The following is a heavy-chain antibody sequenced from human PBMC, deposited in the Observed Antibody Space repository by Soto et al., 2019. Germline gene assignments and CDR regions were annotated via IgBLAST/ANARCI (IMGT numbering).Heavy chain of an antibody. D-gene: IGHD3-22*01. J-gene: IGHJ4*02. V-gene: IGHV1-46*01. CDR2: VNAGDGSA. Sequence: QVQLVQSGAEVTEPGASVKVSCKTSGFTFTLHYIHWVRQAPGQGLEWVGMVNAGDGSATYAREFWDKVSMTWDTSTSTVYLDLNSLKSEDTAIYYCARERDSFDYWGQGTLVSVSP. CDR1: GFTFTLHY. CDR3: ARERDSFDY.